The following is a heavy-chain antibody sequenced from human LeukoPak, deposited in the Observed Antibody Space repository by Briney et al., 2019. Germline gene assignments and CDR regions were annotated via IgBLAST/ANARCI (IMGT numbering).Heavy chain of an antibody. CDR2: ISGSGGST. CDR1: GFTFSSYA. J-gene: IGHJ4*02. Sequence: QAGGSLRLSCAASGFTFSSYAMSWVRQAPGKGLEWVSAISGSGGSTYYADSVKGRFTISRDNSKNTLYLQMNSLRAEDTAVYYCAKCPDFWSGYLSPQPFDYWGQGTLVTVSS. CDR3: AKCPDFWSGYLSPQPFDY. V-gene: IGHV3-23*01. D-gene: IGHD3-3*01.